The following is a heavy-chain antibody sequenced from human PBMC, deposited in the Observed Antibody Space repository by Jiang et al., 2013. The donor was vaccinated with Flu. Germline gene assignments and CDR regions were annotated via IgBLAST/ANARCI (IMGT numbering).Heavy chain of an antibody. CDR1: GGSISSNSYY. CDR2: IYYSGNT. D-gene: IGHD3-9*01. V-gene: IGHV4-39*01. CDR3: ARHVNRLDILTGFRYYFYGMDV. J-gene: IGHJ6*02. Sequence: SGSGLVKPSETLSLTCTVSGGSISSNSYYWGWIRQSPGKGLEWMGSIYYSGNTYYNPSLRSRVTISVDTSKNQFSLKLTSVTAADTAVYYCARHVNRLDILTGFRYYFYGMDVWGQGTTVTVSS.